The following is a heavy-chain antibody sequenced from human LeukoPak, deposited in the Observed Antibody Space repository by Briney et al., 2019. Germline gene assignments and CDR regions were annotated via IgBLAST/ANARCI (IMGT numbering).Heavy chain of an antibody. V-gene: IGHV4-39*07. CDR1: GGSVSTSDYY. Sequence: PSVTLSRNCTVSGGSVSTSDYYWGWIRQSPVKGLEWIGDVFYTGKTNYNPSLRGRANISIDTSTNQFSLKLTYVTAADSAVYYCARVFDSWGQGTLVTVSS. CDR3: ARVFDS. J-gene: IGHJ4*02. CDR2: VFYTGKT.